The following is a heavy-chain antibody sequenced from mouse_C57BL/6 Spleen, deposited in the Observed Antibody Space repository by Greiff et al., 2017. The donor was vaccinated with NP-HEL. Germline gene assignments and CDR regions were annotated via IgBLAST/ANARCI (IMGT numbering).Heavy chain of an antibody. J-gene: IGHJ2*01. CDR3: AREGDYSNCFDY. Sequence: VQLQQSGAELVKPGASVKISCKASGYAFSSYWMNWVKQRPGKGLEWIGQIYPGDGDTNYNGKFKGKATLTADKSSSTAYMQLSSLTSEDSAVYFCAREGDYSNCFDYWGQGTTLTVSS. CDR1: GYAFSSYW. V-gene: IGHV1-80*01. D-gene: IGHD2-5*01. CDR2: IYPGDGDT.